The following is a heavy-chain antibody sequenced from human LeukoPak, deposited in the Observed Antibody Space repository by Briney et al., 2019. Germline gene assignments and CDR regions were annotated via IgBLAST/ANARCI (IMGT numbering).Heavy chain of an antibody. Sequence: GGSLRLSCAASGFTFSSYAMSWVRQAPGEGLEWVSAISGSGGSTYYADSVKGRFTISRDNSKNTLYLQMNSLRAEDTAVYYCAKDHSSSGSLFDYWGQGTLVTVSS. CDR2: ISGSGGST. CDR1: GFTFSSYA. CDR3: AKDHSSSGSLFDY. J-gene: IGHJ4*02. D-gene: IGHD3-22*01. V-gene: IGHV3-23*01.